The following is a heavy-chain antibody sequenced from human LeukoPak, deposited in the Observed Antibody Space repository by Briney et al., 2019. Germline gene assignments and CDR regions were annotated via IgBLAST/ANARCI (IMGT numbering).Heavy chain of an antibody. CDR3: AKDIHTAAH. V-gene: IGHV3-48*03. Sequence: GGSLRLSCAVSAFTFSSYEMNWVRQAPGKGLEWVSYISSSGSTIYYADSVKGRFTISRDNAKKSLYLQMNSLRAEDTAVYYCAKDIHTAAHWGQGTLVTVSS. CDR1: AFTFSSYE. J-gene: IGHJ4*02. CDR2: ISSSGSTI. D-gene: IGHD6-25*01.